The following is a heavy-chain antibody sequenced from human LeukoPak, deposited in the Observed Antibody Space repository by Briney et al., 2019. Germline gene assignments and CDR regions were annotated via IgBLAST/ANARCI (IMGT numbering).Heavy chain of an antibody. V-gene: IGHV3-7*04. J-gene: IGHJ6*02. CDR3: ARIRKAGYSYGSYYYYGMDV. Sequence: PGGSLRLSCAASGFTFSSYWVSWVRQVPGRGLEWVANIKQDGSEKYYVDSVKGRFTISRDNAKNSLYLQMNSLRAEDTAVYYCARIRKAGYSYGSYYYYGMDVWGQGTTVTVSS. CDR1: GFTFSSYW. D-gene: IGHD5-18*01. CDR2: IKQDGSEK.